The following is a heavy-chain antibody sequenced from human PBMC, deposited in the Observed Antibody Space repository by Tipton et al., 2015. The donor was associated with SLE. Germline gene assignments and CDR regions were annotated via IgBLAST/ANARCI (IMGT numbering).Heavy chain of an antibody. J-gene: IGHJ4*02. CDR3: ARTAVVIGSRDYFDY. D-gene: IGHD2-21*01. V-gene: IGHV3-7*01. CDR1: GITFSRYW. CDR2: IKQDGSEK. Sequence: SLRLSCAASGITFSRYWMSWVRQAPGKGLEWVANIKQDGSEKYYVDSVKGRFTISRDNAKNSLYLQMSGLRAEDTAVYYCARTAVVIGSRDYFDYWGQGTLVTVSS.